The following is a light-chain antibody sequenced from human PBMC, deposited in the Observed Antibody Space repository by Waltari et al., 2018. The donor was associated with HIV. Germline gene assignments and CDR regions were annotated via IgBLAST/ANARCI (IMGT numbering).Light chain of an antibody. CDR1: QSISTW. J-gene: IGKJ1*01. Sequence: DIQMTQSPSTLSASVGDRFTLTCRASQSISTWLAWYQQKPGKAPKLLIYRASTLESGVPSRFSGSGSGTDFTLTISSLQPDDFATYFCQHYNNYPWTFGQGTKVETK. CDR3: QHYNNYPWT. CDR2: RAS. V-gene: IGKV1-5*03.